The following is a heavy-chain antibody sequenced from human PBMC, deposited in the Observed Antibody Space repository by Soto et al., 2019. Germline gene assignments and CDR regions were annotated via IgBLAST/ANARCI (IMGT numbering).Heavy chain of an antibody. Sequence: GASVKVSCKASGYTFNNYNINWVRQATGQGLEWMGWMNPNSGNTGYAQKFQGRVTMTRYTSISTAYMELSSLRSDDTAVYYCARGRVSPHYFDYWGQGTLVTVSS. J-gene: IGHJ4*02. CDR2: MNPNSGNT. D-gene: IGHD6-13*01. CDR3: ARGRVSPHYFDY. V-gene: IGHV1-8*01. CDR1: GYTFNNYN.